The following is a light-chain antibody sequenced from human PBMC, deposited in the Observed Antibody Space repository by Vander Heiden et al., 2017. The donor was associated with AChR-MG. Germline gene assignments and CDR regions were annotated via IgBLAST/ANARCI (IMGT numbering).Light chain of an antibody. V-gene: IGKV3-20*01. J-gene: IGKJ1*01. CDR2: GVS. CDR1: QSVSNS. CDR3: QQYDTSPWT. Sequence: EIVLTQSPGTLSLSPGERATLSCRASQSVSNSLAWYHQKPGQAPRLILYGVSSRATGITDRFSGSGSGTHFSLIISRLEPEDSALYYCQQYDTSPWTFGQGTKVEVK.